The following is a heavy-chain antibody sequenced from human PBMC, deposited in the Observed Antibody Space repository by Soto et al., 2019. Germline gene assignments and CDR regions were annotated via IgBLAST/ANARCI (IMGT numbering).Heavy chain of an antibody. J-gene: IGHJ4*02. CDR3: AREPLAHSYFDF. Sequence: PSETLSLTCTVSGEYISSGYHWSWIRQPAGKGLEWLGRLYNAERTNYNPSLKSRVTMSMDTSKNQFSLKLTSVTAADSAVYFCAREPLAHSYFDFWGQGTLVTVSS. CDR1: GEYISSGYH. CDR2: LYNAERT. V-gene: IGHV4-4*07.